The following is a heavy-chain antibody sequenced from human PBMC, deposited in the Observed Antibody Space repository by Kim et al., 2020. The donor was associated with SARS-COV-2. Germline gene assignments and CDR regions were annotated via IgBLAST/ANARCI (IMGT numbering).Heavy chain of an antibody. Sequence: GGSLRLSCSASGFTFSSYAMHWVRQAPGKGLEYVSAISSNGGSTYYADSVKGRFTISRDNSKNTLYLQMSSLRAEDTAVYYCVKYGSGSYHAHDAFDIWGQGTMVTVSS. CDR3: VKYGSGSYHAHDAFDI. D-gene: IGHD3-10*01. CDR2: ISSNGGST. J-gene: IGHJ3*02. CDR1: GFTFSSYA. V-gene: IGHV3-64D*09.